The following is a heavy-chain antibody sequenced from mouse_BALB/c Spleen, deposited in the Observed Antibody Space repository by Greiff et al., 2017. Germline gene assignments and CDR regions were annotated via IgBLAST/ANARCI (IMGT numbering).Heavy chain of an antibody. CDR2: ISSGGTYT. V-gene: IGHV5-6*01. Sequence: QVVESGGDLVKPGGSLKLSCAASGFTFSSYGMSWVRQTPDKRLEWVATISSGGTYTYYPDSVKGRFTISRDNAKNTLYLQMSSLKSEDTAMYYCARHRDYYAMDYWGQGTSVTVSS. CDR1: GFTFSSYG. J-gene: IGHJ4*01. CDR3: ARHRDYYAMDY. D-gene: IGHD3-3*01.